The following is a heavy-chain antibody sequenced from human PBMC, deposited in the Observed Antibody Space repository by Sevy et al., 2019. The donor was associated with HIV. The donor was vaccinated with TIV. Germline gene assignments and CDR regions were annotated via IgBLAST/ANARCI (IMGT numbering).Heavy chain of an antibody. J-gene: IGHJ3*02. D-gene: IGHD5-12*01. Sequence: SVKVSCKASGYTFTNYAMNWVRQAPGQGLQWMGWINTNTGNPTYAQAFTGRFVFSLDTSVSTSYLQISSLKAGDTAVYYCTTGFIGYNSGDAFDIWQEGTMVTVSS. CDR1: GYTFTNYA. CDR3: TTGFIGYNSGDAFDI. CDR2: INTNTGNP. V-gene: IGHV7-4-1*02.